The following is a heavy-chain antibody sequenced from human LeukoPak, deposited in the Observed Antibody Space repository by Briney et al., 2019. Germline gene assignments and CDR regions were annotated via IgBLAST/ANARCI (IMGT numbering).Heavy chain of an antibody. Sequence: AGGSLRLSCAASGFTFSDYYMSWIRQAPGKGLEWVSYISSSGSTIYYADSVKGRFTISRDNAKNSLYLQMNSLRAEDTAVYYCASGPKYGSGSYWNYWGQGTLVTVSS. J-gene: IGHJ4*02. CDR1: GFTFSDYY. CDR2: ISSSGSTI. D-gene: IGHD3-10*01. V-gene: IGHV3-11*04. CDR3: ASGPKYGSGSYWNY.